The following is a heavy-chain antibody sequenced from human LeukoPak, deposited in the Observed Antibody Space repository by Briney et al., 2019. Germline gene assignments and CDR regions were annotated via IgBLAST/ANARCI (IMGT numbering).Heavy chain of an antibody. J-gene: IGHJ4*02. CDR1: GFRFSDYW. CDR2: IKEDGAEK. V-gene: IGHV3-7*01. Sequence: GGSLRLSCAASGFRFSDYWMSWVRQAPGKGLEWVANIKEDGAEKYYVESVKGRFTIFRANAKHSLHLQMNSLRVEDTAVYYCASGMTEFDYWGQGTLVTVSS. CDR3: ASGMTEFDY.